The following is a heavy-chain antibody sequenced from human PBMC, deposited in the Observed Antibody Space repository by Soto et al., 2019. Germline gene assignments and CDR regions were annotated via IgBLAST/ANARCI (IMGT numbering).Heavy chain of an antibody. J-gene: IGHJ4*02. V-gene: IGHV3-30*18. CDR1: GFTFSSYG. Sequence: GGSLRLSCAASGFTFSSYGMHWVRQAPGKGLEWVAVISYDGSNKYYADSVKGRFTISRDNPKNTLYLQMNSLRAEDTAVYYCAKDRKIAAAGHFDYWGQGTLVTVSS. D-gene: IGHD6-13*01. CDR3: AKDRKIAAAGHFDY. CDR2: ISYDGSNK.